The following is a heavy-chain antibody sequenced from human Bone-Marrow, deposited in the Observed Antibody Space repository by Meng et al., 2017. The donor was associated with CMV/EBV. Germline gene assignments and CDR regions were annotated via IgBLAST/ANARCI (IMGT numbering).Heavy chain of an antibody. J-gene: IGHJ4*02. Sequence: GGSLRLSCAASGFTFSSYSMNWVRQAPGKGLEWVSSISSSSSYIYYADSVKGRFTISRDNAKNSLYLQMNSLRAEDTALYYCARDGSSYYYDSSGYYYWGQGTLVTVSS. V-gene: IGHV3-21*04. CDR3: ARDGSSYYYDSSGYYY. CDR1: GFTFSSYS. D-gene: IGHD3-22*01. CDR2: ISSSSSYI.